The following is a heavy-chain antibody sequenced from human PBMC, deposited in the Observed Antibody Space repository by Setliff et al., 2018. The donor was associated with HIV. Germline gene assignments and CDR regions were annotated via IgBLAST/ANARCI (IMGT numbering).Heavy chain of an antibody. J-gene: IGHJ5*02. CDR1: GFTSGFTFTNYW. D-gene: IGHD1-1*01. Sequence: GGSLRLSCAASGFTSGFTFTNYWMSWVRQAPGKGLEWVANINQNGREKYYVDSVKGRFTISRDNAKDSLYLQMNSLRGEDTAVYYCARTSTTTGTTLNWFDPWGQGTLVTVSS. V-gene: IGHV3-7*01. CDR2: INQNGREK. CDR3: ARTSTTTGTTLNWFDP.